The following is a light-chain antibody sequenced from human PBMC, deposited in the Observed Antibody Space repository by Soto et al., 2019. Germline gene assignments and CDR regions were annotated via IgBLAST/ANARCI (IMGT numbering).Light chain of an antibody. V-gene: IGLV2-14*01. CDR1: SSDVGGYYY. Sequence: QSALTQPASVSGSPGQSITISCTGTSSDVGGYYYVSWYQHPPGKAPKLIIYEVSNRPSWVSNRFSGSKSGNTASLTISGLQPEDEADYYCTSYTRRNTLLFGGGTKPPS. J-gene: IGLJ3*02. CDR2: EVS. CDR3: TSYTRRNTLL.